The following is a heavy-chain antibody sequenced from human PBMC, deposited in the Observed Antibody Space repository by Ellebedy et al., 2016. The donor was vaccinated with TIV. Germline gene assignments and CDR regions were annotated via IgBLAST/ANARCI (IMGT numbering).Heavy chain of an antibody. CDR1: GFTFSSYA. CDR3: AKDPAIRITMIVVSWYFDL. V-gene: IGHV3-23*01. J-gene: IGHJ2*01. Sequence: GESLKISCAASGFTFSSYAMSWVRQAPGKGLEWVSAISGSGGSTYYADSVKGRFTISRDNSKNTLYLQMNSLRAEDTAVYYCAKDPAIRITMIVVSWYFDLWGRGTLVTVSS. D-gene: IGHD3-22*01. CDR2: ISGSGGST.